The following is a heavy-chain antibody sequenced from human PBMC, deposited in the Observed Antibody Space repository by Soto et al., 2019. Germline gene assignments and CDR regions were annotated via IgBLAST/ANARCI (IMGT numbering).Heavy chain of an antibody. CDR3: ARGGDYYYGLDV. V-gene: IGHV1-18*01. Sequence: QVQLVQSGDEVKKPGASVKVSCRASGYTFTSYGVSWVRQAPGQGLEWMGWISAFNGQTNYIPKVQGRVTLTTEASTSTAYMELRSLRSDDTAVYYCARGGDYYYGLDVWGQGTTVTVSS. CDR2: ISAFNGQT. J-gene: IGHJ6*02. D-gene: IGHD3-16*01. CDR1: GYTFTSYG.